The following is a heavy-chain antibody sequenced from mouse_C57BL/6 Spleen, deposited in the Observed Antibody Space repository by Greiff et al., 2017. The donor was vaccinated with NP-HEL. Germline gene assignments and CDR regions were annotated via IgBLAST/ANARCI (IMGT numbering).Heavy chain of an antibody. V-gene: IGHV1-82*01. D-gene: IGHD2-13*01. CDR2: IYPGDGDT. CDR3: ARERDGRGY. Sequence: VQLQQSGPELVKPGASVKISCKASGYAFSSSWMNWVKQRPGKGLEWIGRIYPGDGDTNYNGKFKGKATLTADKASSTAYMQLSSLTSEDSAVYFCARERDGRGYWGQGTTLTVSS. J-gene: IGHJ2*01. CDR1: GYAFSSSW.